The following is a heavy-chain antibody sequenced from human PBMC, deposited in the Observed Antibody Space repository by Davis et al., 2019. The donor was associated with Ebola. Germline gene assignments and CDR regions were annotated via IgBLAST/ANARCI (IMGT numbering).Heavy chain of an antibody. CDR3: TTLKWPLSGYSLY. V-gene: IGHV3-15*07. Sequence: GESLKISCSASGFTFSNAWMNWVRQAPGKGLEWVGRIKSKTDGGTTDYAAPVKGRFSISRDDSKSTLYLQMNSLKTEDTAVYYCTTLKWPLSGYSLYWGQGTLVTVSS. CDR2: IKSKTDGGTT. D-gene: IGHD3-3*01. J-gene: IGHJ4*02. CDR1: GFTFSNAW.